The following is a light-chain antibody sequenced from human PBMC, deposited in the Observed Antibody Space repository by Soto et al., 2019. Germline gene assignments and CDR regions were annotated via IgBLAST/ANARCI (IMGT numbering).Light chain of an antibody. CDR3: QQRVWPWT. CDR1: QSVSTY. CDR2: DTF. V-gene: IGKV3-11*01. J-gene: IGKJ1*01. Sequence: EIVLTQSPATLSLPPGERATLSCRASQSVSTYVAWYQQKPGQPPRLLIYDTFNRATGIPARFSGSGSGTDFTLTINSLEPEDFAVYYCQQRVWPWTFGQGTKVEIK.